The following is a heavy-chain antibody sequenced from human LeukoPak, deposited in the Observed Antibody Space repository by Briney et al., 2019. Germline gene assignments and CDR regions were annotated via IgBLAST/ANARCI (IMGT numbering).Heavy chain of an antibody. V-gene: IGHV4-4*07. CDR3: AREKKITCRYCRSSEFDY. CDR1: GGSISSYY. Sequence: SETLSLTCTVSGGSISSYYWSWIRQPAGKGLEWIGRIYTSGSTNYNPSLKSRVTMSVDTSKNQFSLKLSSVTAADTAVYYCAREKKITCRYCRSSEFDYWGQETLVTVSS. D-gene: IGHD2-2*01. J-gene: IGHJ4*02. CDR2: IYTSGST.